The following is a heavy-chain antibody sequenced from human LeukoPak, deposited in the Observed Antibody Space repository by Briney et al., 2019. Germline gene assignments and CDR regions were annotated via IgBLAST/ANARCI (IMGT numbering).Heavy chain of an antibody. CDR1: GSSISSSSYY. V-gene: IGHV4-39*01. Sequence: SETLSLTCTVSGSSISSSSYYCGWIRQPRGKGLEWIGSIYYSGSTYYNPSLKSRVTISVDTSKNQFSLKLSSVTAADTAVYYCARRPDYYDSSGYEYFHHWGRGTLVTVSS. CDR3: ARRPDYYDSSGYEYFHH. D-gene: IGHD3-22*01. J-gene: IGHJ1*01. CDR2: IYYSGST.